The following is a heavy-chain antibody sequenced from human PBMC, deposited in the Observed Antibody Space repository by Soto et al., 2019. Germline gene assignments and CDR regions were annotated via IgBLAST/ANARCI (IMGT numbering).Heavy chain of an antibody. CDR1: GFTFSTYP. CDR2: ISGSGIST. Sequence: PGGSLRLSCAASGFTFSTYPMSWVRQAPGKGLGWVSGISGSGISTYYTDSVKGRFTISRDNSKNTLYLQMNSLRAEDTAVYYCARESITIFGVVILRPYGMDVWGQGTTVTVSS. CDR3: ARESITIFGVVILRPYGMDV. D-gene: IGHD3-3*01. V-gene: IGHV3-23*01. J-gene: IGHJ6*02.